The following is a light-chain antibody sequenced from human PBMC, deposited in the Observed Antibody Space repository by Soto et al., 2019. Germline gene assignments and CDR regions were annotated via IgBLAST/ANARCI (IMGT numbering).Light chain of an antibody. Sequence: QPVLTQPASVPGSPGQSITISCTGTRLDVGGYNYVSWYQQHPGKAPKLIIYEVTNRPSGVSDRFSGSKSDNTASLTISGLQTEDEADYYCCSYVSSKTDVFGTGTKLTLL. CDR2: EVT. CDR1: RLDVGGYNY. CDR3: CSYVSSKTDV. V-gene: IGLV2-14*03. J-gene: IGLJ1*01.